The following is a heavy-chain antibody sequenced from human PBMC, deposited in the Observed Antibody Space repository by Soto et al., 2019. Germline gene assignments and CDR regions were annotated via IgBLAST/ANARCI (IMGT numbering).Heavy chain of an antibody. CDR3: ARDKITGLFDY. Sequence: SETLSLTCTVSGGSISSGGYYWSWIRQHPGKGLEWIGYIYYSGSTYYNPSLKSRVTISVDTSKNQFSLKLTSVTAADTAVYYCARDKITGLFDYWGQGTLVTGSS. J-gene: IGHJ4*02. CDR2: IYYSGST. V-gene: IGHV4-31*03. CDR1: GGSISSGGYY. D-gene: IGHD2-8*02.